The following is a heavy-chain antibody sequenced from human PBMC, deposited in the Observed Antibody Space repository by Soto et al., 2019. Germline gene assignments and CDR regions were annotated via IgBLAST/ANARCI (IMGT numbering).Heavy chain of an antibody. CDR1: GFTVSSNY. CDR3: VRDFGSSSEGGMDV. V-gene: IGHV3-53*01. D-gene: IGHD6-6*01. Sequence: GGSLRLSCAASGFTVSSNYMSWVRQAPGKGLEWVSVIYSGGITFYADSVKGRLTISRDNSKNTLYLQMNNLRGEDTAVYYCVRDFGSSSEGGMDVWGQGTTVTVSS. J-gene: IGHJ6*02. CDR2: IYSGGIT.